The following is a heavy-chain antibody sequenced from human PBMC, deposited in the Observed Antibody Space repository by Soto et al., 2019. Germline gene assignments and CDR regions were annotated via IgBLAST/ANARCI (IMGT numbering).Heavy chain of an antibody. Sequence: QVQLVQSGAEVKKPGSSVKVSCKASGGTFSSYAISWVRQAPGQGLEWMGGIIPIFGTANYAQKFQGRVTITADESTSTAYMELTRLRSEYTVVYYGATSSGCYLHAEYFPHWGQGTLVTVSS. J-gene: IGHJ1*01. CDR1: GGTFSSYA. V-gene: IGHV1-69*12. D-gene: IGHD1-26*01. CDR2: IIPIFGTA. CDR3: ATSSGCYLHAEYFPH.